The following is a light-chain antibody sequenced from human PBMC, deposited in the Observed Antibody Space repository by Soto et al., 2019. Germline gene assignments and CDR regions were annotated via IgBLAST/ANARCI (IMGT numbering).Light chain of an antibody. CDR3: QQYSDWPRT. V-gene: IGKV3-15*01. CDR1: ESVRTS. J-gene: IGKJ1*01. Sequence: VLTQSPATLSVSPGERVTLSCRASESVRTSLAWYQHKPGRSPSLLMYGASNRATGVPDRFSGSGSGTDFTLTITSRQSDDLAIYYCQQYSDWPRTFGQGTKLEIK. CDR2: GAS.